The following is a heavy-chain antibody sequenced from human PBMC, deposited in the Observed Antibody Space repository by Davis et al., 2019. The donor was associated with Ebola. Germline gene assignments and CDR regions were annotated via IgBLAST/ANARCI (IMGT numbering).Heavy chain of an antibody. CDR3: ARVLTAFDD. CDR1: NYSINSGYY. J-gene: IGHJ4*02. Sequence: SETLSLTCTVSNYSINSGYYWGWIRQTPERGLEWIASIDHSGNTIYNPSLKSRVTISVDRSKNQFFLRLSSVIAADTAVYFCARVLTAFDDWGQGTLVTVSS. V-gene: IGHV4-38-2*02. CDR2: IDHSGNT.